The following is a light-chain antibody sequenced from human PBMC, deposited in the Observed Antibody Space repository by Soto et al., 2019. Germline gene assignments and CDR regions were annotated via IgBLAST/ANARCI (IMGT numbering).Light chain of an antibody. CDR1: QSVFYSSNNKNY. CDR3: QQYHTTLPFT. J-gene: IGKJ3*01. Sequence: DIVMTQSPASLAVSLGERATINCRSSQSVFYSSNNKNYLAWYQQKPGQPPKLLIYWASTRESGVPDRFNGSGSGTDLALTINSLQAEDVAVYYCQQYHTTLPFTFGPGTKVEIK. CDR2: WAS. V-gene: IGKV4-1*01.